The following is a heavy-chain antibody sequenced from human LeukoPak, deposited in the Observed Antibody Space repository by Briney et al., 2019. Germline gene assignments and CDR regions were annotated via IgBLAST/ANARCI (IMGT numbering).Heavy chain of an antibody. J-gene: IGHJ4*02. D-gene: IGHD1-26*01. CDR2: IRNKSDGGTA. CDR3: TTWGGSFSRY. Sequence: PGGSLRLSCAASGFTFSNAWMAWVRQAPGKGLVFVGRIRNKSDGGTADSADPLKGRFTISRDDSTNTLYLQTNSLETEDIAVYYCTTWGGSFSRYWGQGTLVTVSS. V-gene: IGHV3-15*01. CDR1: GFTFSNAW.